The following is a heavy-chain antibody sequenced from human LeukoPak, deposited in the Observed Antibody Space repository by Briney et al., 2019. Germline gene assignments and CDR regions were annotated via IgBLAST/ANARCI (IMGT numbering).Heavy chain of an antibody. CDR1: GFTFSRRW. V-gene: IGHV3-74*01. Sequence: GGSLRLSCAASGFTFSRRWMHWVRQTPAKGLVWVAHINGDGGKTNYADAVKGRFSISRDNAKNTVYLQMNSLRDEDTAVYYCTAGFTYFDFWGQGTLVTVSS. J-gene: IGHJ4*02. D-gene: IGHD3-10*01. CDR2: INGDGGKT. CDR3: TAGFTYFDF.